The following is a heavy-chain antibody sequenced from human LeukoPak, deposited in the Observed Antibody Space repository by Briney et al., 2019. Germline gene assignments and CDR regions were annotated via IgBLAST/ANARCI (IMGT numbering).Heavy chain of an antibody. D-gene: IGHD1-26*01. V-gene: IGHV4-39*07. CDR2: IYYSGST. J-gene: IGHJ5*02. CDR3: ATSPLGGSYAFDP. CDR1: GGSISSSSYY. Sequence: SETLSLTCTVSGGSISSSSYYWGWIRQPPGKGLEWIGSIYYSGSTYYNPSLKSRVTISVDTSKNQFSLELSSVTAADTAVYYCATSPLGGSYAFDPWGQGTLVTVSS.